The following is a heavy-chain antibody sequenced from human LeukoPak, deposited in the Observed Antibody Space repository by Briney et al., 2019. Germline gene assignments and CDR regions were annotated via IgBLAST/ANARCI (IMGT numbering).Heavy chain of an antibody. D-gene: IGHD2-15*01. CDR3: AKEHMVAAVYYDY. Sequence: GGSLRLSCAASGFTFSSYGMHWVRQAPGKGLEWVAFIRYDGSNKYYADSVKGRFTISRDNSKNTLYLQMNSLRAEDTAVYYCAKEHMVAAVYYDYWGQGTLVTVSS. CDR2: IRYDGSNK. CDR1: GFTFSSYG. V-gene: IGHV3-30*02. J-gene: IGHJ4*02.